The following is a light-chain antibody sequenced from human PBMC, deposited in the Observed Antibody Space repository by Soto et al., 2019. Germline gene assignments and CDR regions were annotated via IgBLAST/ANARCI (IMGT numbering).Light chain of an antibody. CDR2: DAS. CDR1: QDISNY. V-gene: IGKV1-33*01. Sequence: DIQMTQSPSSLSASVGDRVTITCQASQDISNYLNWYQQKPGKDPKLVISDASNLETGAPSRFSGSGSGTDFTFTISSLQHEDIGTYFCQQYDNLPLSFGPGTTVEI. CDR3: QQYDNLPLS. J-gene: IGKJ3*01.